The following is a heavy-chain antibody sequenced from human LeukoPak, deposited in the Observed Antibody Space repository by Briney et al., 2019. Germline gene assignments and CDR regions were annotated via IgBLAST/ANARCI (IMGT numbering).Heavy chain of an antibody. CDR1: GYTFTSND. Sequence: ASVKVSCKASGYTFTSNDINWVRQATGQGLEWMGWMNPNSGNTGYAQKFQGRVTMTGNTSISTAYMELSSLRSEDTAVYYCATPSGSYYGSYFDYWGQGTLVTVSS. CDR2: MNPNSGNT. D-gene: IGHD1-26*01. J-gene: IGHJ4*02. CDR3: ATPSGSYYGSYFDY. V-gene: IGHV1-8*01.